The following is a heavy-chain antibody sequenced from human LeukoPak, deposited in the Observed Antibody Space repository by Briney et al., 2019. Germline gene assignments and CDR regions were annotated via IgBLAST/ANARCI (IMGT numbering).Heavy chain of an antibody. J-gene: IGHJ5*01. Sequence: GGSLRLSCGASGFTFSNYAMYWVRQAPGKGLEWVSGLTGRGDSAYYADSVKGRFTISRDNSKNTLYLEMNSLRAEDTAVYFCARSGGHTFESWGQGTLVTVS. CDR1: GFTFSNYA. CDR2: LTGRGDSA. V-gene: IGHV3-23*01. D-gene: IGHD3-16*01. CDR3: ARSGGHTFES.